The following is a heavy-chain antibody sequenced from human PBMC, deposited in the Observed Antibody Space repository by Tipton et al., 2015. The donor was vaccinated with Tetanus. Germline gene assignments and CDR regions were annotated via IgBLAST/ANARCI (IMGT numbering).Heavy chain of an antibody. CDR1: GYTFTGYY. CDR3: ARDRGDYIYYGMDV. J-gene: IGHJ6*02. D-gene: IGHD3-22*01. V-gene: IGHV1-2*02. Sequence: QLVQSGAEVKKPGASVKVSCKASGYTFTGYYIYWVRQAPGQGLEWMGWIDPNSGGTVYAQKFQGRVTMTRDTSISTAYMELRSLRSNDTAVYYCARDRGDYIYYGMDVWGPGTTVTVS. CDR2: IDPNSGGT.